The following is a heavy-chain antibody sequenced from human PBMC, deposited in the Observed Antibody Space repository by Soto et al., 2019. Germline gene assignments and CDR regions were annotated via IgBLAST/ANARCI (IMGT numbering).Heavy chain of an antibody. D-gene: IGHD3-10*01. CDR2: ISGDGINT. J-gene: IGHJ4*02. CDR1: GFNFGFFG. V-gene: IGHV3-30*03. Sequence: QIQLVESGGDVVQPGRSLRLSCAASGFNFGFFGMHWVRQAPGKGLEWVAFISGDGINTHYADSVRGRFTLSRDYYKKTMYLQMDTLREVDTALYYCARGHLSFDFDSWGQGTLVTVSS. CDR3: ARGHLSFDFDS.